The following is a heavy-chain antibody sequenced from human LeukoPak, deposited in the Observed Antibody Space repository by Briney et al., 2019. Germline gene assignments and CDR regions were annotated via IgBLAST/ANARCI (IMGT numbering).Heavy chain of an antibody. J-gene: IGHJ5*02. CDR1: GYTFTGYY. CDR3: ARGYCTGGSCYSRDWFDP. CDR2: INPNTGGT. V-gene: IGHV1-2*02. D-gene: IGHD2-15*01. Sequence: GASVKVSCKASGYTFTGYYMHWVRQAPGQGLEWMGWINPNTGGTNYAQNFQGRVTMTRDTSISTAYMELSRLTYDDTAVYYCARGYCTGGSCYSRDWFDPWGQGTLVTVSS.